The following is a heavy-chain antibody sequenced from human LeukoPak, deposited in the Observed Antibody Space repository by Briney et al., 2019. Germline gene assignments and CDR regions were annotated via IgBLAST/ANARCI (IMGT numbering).Heavy chain of an antibody. J-gene: IGHJ6*02. CDR2: ISGSGGST. CDR1: GFTSSSYA. Sequence: GGSLRLSCAASGFTSSSYAMSWVRQAPGKGLEWVSAISGSGGSTYDADSVKGRFTISRDNSINTLYLQMSSLRAEDAAVYYCAKSGGLSGSGRLGMDVWGQGTTVTVSS. V-gene: IGHV3-23*01. D-gene: IGHD3-10*01. CDR3: AKSGGLSGSGRLGMDV.